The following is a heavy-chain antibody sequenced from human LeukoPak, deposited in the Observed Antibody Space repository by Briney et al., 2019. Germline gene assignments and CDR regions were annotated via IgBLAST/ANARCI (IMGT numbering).Heavy chain of an antibody. Sequence: ASVKDSCKASGYTFTSYAMHWVRQAPGQRLEWMGWINAGNGNTKYSQKFQGRVTITRDTSASTAYMELSSLRSEDTAVYYCARTLNYYYGMYVWGKGTTVTVSS. CDR2: INAGNGNT. J-gene: IGHJ6*04. V-gene: IGHV1-3*01. CDR1: GYTFTSYA. CDR3: ARTLNYYYGMYV.